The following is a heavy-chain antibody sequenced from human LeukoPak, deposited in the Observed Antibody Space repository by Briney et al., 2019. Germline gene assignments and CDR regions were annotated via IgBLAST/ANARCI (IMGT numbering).Heavy chain of an antibody. CDR2: INHSGST. V-gene: IGHV4-34*01. J-gene: IGHJ4*02. Sequence: PSETLSLTCAVYGGSFSGYYWSWIRQPPGKGLEWIGEINHSGSTNYNPSLKSRVTISVDTSKNQFSLKLSSVTAADTAVYYCARGILHDYVWGSYRSPPSFDYWGQGTLVTVSS. CDR1: GGSFSGYY. D-gene: IGHD3-16*02. CDR3: ARGILHDYVWGSYRSPPSFDY.